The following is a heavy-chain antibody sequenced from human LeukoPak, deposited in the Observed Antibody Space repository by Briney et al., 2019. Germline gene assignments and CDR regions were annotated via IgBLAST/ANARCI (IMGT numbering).Heavy chain of an antibody. CDR2: TKQDGSEK. D-gene: IGHD6-19*01. CDR1: GFTFSTYW. CDR3: ARSTGWYNWHLDL. V-gene: IGHV3-7*01. J-gene: IGHJ2*01. Sequence: GGSLRLSCAASGFTFSTYWMNWVRQAPGKGLEWVANTKQDGSEKYYVDSVKGRFTISRDNAKNTLYLQMNSLRAEDTAVFYCARSTGWYNWHLDLWGRGTLVTVSS.